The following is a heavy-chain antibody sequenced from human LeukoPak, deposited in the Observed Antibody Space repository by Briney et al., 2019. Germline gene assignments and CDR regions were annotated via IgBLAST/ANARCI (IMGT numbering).Heavy chain of an antibody. CDR2: ISSSGSTV. Sequence: PGGSLRLSCAASGFTFSSYEMNWVRQAPGKGLEWVSYISSSGSTVYYADSVKGRFTISRDNSKNTLYLQMNSLRVEDTAVYYCAKEAPWATAMVILIDYWGQGTLVTVSS. CDR3: AKEAPWATAMVILIDY. CDR1: GFTFSSYE. J-gene: IGHJ4*02. D-gene: IGHD5-18*01. V-gene: IGHV3-48*03.